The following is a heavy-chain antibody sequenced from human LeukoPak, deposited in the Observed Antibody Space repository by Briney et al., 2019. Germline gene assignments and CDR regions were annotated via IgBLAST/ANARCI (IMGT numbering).Heavy chain of an antibody. CDR2: INAGNGNT. CDR3: ARAAWDDFYGDFVSDLFDL. Sequence: GASVKVSCKASGYTFTSYAMHWVRQAPGQRLEWMGWINAGNGNTKYSQKFQGRVSISRDTSASIAYMDLSSLSSDDTAVYYCARAAWDDFYGDFVSDLFDLWGQGSLVTVSS. J-gene: IGHJ1*01. CDR1: GYTFTSYA. D-gene: IGHD4-17*01. V-gene: IGHV1-3*01.